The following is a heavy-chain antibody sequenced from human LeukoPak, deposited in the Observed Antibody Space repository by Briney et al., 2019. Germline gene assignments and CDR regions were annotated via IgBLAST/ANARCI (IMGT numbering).Heavy chain of an antibody. CDR3: ARDYYDSSGYYGY. D-gene: IGHD3-22*01. J-gene: IGHJ4*02. CDR2: IIPIFGTA. Sequence: SVKVSSKASGGTFSSYAISWARQAPGQGLEWMGRIIPIFGTANYAQKFQGRVTITTDESTSTAYMELSSLRSEDTAVYYCARDYYDSSGYYGYWGQGTLVTVSS. CDR1: GGTFSSYA. V-gene: IGHV1-69*05.